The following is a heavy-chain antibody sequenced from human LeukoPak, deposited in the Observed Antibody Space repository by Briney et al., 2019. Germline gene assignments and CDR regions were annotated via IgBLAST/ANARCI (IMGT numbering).Heavy chain of an antibody. J-gene: IGHJ6*02. CDR2: ISSSSYI. V-gene: IGHV3-21*01. CDR3: ARKGYCSSTSCYTGYGMDV. CDR1: GSTFSSYS. D-gene: IGHD2-2*02. Sequence: GGSLRLSCAASGSTFSSYSMNWVRQAPGKGLEWVSSISSSSYIYYADSVKGRFTISRDNAKNSLYLQMNSLRAEDTAVYYCARKGYCSSTSCYTGYGMDVWGQGTTVTVSS.